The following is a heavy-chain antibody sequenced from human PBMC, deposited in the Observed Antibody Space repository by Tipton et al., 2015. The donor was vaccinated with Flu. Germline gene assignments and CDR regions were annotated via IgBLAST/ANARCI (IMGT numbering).Heavy chain of an antibody. D-gene: IGHD2-8*01. CDR2: IYYSGSI. CDR3: AREWCNAFDI. CDR1: GGSISSYY. J-gene: IGHJ3*02. V-gene: IGHV4-59*01. Sequence: TLSLTCTVSGGSISSYYWSWIRHPPVKGLEWIGSIYYSGSISYNPSLKSRVTISVDTSKNQFSLKLSSVTAADTAVYYCAREWCNAFDIWGQGTMVTVSS.